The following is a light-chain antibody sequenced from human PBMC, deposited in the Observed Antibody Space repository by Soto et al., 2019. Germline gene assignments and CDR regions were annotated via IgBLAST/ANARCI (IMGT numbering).Light chain of an antibody. J-gene: IGLJ1*01. V-gene: IGLV2-23*01. CDR2: EGS. Sequence: QSVMTQPASVSGSPAQSVTISCTGTSSDVGSYNLVSWYQQHPGKAPKLMIYEGSKRPSGVSNRFSGSKSGNTASLTISGLQAEDEADYYCCSYAGSSSYLFGTGTKVTVL. CDR3: CSYAGSSSYL. CDR1: SSDVGSYNL.